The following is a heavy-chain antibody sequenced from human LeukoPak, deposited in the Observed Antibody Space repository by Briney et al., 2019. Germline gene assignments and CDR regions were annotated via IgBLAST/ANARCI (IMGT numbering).Heavy chain of an antibody. CDR1: GGSISSGGYS. Sequence: SETLSLTCAVSGGSISSGGYSWSWIRQPPGKGLEWIGYIYHSGSTYYNPSLKSRVTISVDRSKNQFSLKLSSVTAADTAVYYCARGYSSSWYDGFDYWGQGTLVTVSS. J-gene: IGHJ4*02. D-gene: IGHD6-13*01. CDR3: ARGYSSSWYDGFDY. V-gene: IGHV4-30-2*01. CDR2: IYHSGST.